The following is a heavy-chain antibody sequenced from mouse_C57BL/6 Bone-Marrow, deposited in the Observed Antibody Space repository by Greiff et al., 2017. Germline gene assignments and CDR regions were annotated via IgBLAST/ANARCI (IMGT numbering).Heavy chain of an antibody. V-gene: IGHV14-4*01. CDR1: GFNIKDDY. J-gene: IGHJ3*01. CDR2: IDPENGDT. D-gene: IGHD2-5*01. Sequence: EVQLQQSGAELVRPGASVKLSCTASGFNIKDDYMHWVKQRPEQGLEWIGWIDPENGDTAYASKFQGKATITADTSSNTAYLQLSSLTSEDTAVYYCTGYYSNYVFAYWGQGTLVTVSA. CDR3: TGYYSNYVFAY.